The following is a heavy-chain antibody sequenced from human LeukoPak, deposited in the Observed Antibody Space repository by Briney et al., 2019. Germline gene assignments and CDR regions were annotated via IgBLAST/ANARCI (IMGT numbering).Heavy chain of an antibody. CDR3: AKGVYYYDSSGQYFLDY. V-gene: IGHV3-30*18. CDR2: ISYDGNNK. D-gene: IGHD3-22*01. Sequence: GRSLILSCAASGFTFNFGMHWVRQAPGKGLEWVAFISYDGNNKYYADSVKGRFTISRDNSKNTVYLQMNGLRAEDTAVFYCAKGVYYYDSSGQYFLDYWGQGTLVSVSS. CDR1: GFTFNFG. J-gene: IGHJ4*02.